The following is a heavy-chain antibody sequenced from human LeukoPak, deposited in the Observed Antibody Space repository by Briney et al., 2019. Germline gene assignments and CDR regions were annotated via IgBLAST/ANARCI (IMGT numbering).Heavy chain of an antibody. D-gene: IGHD6-13*01. CDR1: GGSISGSSYY. CDR3: ATIKIAAAGKIFDY. Sequence: SETLSLTCTVSGGSISGSSYYWGWIRQPPGKGLEWIGSIYYSGSTYYNPSLKSRVTISVDTSKNQFSLKLSSVTAADTAVYYCATIKIAAAGKIFDYWGQGTLVTVSS. J-gene: IGHJ4*02. CDR2: IYYSGST. V-gene: IGHV4-39*01.